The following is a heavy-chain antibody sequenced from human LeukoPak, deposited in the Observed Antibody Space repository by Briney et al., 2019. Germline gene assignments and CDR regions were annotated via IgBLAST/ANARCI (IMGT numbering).Heavy chain of an antibody. V-gene: IGHV1-18*01. Sequence: ASVKVSCKASGYTFTSYGISWVRQAPGQGLEWMGWISAYNGNTNYAQKLQGRVTMTTDTSTSTAYMELRSLRSDDTAVYYCARVGWELRISDAFDIWGQGTMVTVSS. D-gene: IGHD1-26*01. CDR2: ISAYNGNT. CDR3: ARVGWELRISDAFDI. CDR1: GYTFTSYG. J-gene: IGHJ3*02.